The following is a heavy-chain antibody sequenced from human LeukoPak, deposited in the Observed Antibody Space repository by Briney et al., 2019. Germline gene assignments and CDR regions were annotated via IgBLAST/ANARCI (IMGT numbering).Heavy chain of an antibody. J-gene: IGHJ4*02. CDR2: ISAYNGNT. D-gene: IGHD2-21*02. CDR3: ARDFVVVTAIHNFDY. V-gene: IGHV1-18*04. CDR1: GYTFTGYY. Sequence: ASVKVSCKASGYTFTGYYMHWVRQAPGQGLEWMGWISAYNGNTNYAQKLQGRVTMTTDTSTSTAYMELRSLRSDDTAVYYCARDFVVVTAIHNFDYWGQGTLVTVSS.